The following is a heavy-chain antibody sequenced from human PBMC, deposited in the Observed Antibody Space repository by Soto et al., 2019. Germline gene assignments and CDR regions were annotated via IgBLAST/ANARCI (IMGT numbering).Heavy chain of an antibody. J-gene: IGHJ6*02. CDR2: ISSYNGDT. Sequence: ASVKVSCKASGYTFTRSGISWVRQAPGQGPEWMGWISSYNGDTNYAQTFQGRVTISVDKSTNTAYLQWSSLKASDTAIYYCARPQELGSRYIGADVWGQGTTVTVSS. CDR1: GYTFTRSG. V-gene: IGHV1-18*01. CDR3: ARPQELGSRYIGADV. D-gene: IGHD1-20*01.